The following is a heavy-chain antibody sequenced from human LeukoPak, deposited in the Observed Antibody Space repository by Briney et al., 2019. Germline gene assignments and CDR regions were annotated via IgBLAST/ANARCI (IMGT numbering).Heavy chain of an antibody. CDR2: ISGGGGRT. CDR1: GFTFSSYA. Sequence: PGGSLRLSCAASGFTFSSYAMSWVRQAPGKGLEWVSAISGGGGRTYYADSVKGRFTISRDNSKNTLYLQMNSLRAEDTAVYYCAKSSGFYESYYYMDVWGKGTTVTVSS. D-gene: IGHD3-22*01. V-gene: IGHV3-23*01. CDR3: AKSSGFYESYYYMDV. J-gene: IGHJ6*03.